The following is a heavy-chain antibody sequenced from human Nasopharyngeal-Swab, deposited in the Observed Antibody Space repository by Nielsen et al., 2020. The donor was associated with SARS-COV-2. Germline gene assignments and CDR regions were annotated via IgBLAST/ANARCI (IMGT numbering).Heavy chain of an antibody. V-gene: IGHV3-30*03. D-gene: IGHD5/OR15-5a*01. CDR2: ISYDGSNK. J-gene: IGHJ4*02. CDR1: GFTFSSYG. Sequence: GGCLRLSCAASGFTFSSYGMHWVRQAPGKGLEWVAVISYDGSNKYYADSVKGRFTISRDNSKNTLYLQMNSLRAEDTAVYYCALAVYDYIDYWGQGTLVTVSS. CDR3: ALAVYDYIDY.